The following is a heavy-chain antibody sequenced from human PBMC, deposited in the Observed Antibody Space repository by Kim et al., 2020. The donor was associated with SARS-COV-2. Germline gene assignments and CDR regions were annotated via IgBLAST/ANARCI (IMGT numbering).Heavy chain of an antibody. CDR1: GGSFSGYY. V-gene: IGHV4-34*01. CDR3: ARGAAARRLSWFDP. CDR2: INHSGST. Sequence: SETLSLTCAVYGGSFSGYYWSWIRQPPGKGLEWIGEINHSGSTNYNPSLKSRVTISVDTSKNQFSLKLSSVTAADTAVYYCARGAAARRLSWFDPWGQGTLVTVSS. D-gene: IGHD6-6*01. J-gene: IGHJ5*02.